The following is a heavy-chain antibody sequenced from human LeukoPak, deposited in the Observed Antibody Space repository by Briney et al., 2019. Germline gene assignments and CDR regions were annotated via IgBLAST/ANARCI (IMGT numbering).Heavy chain of an antibody. V-gene: IGHV5-51*01. CDR1: GYRFTSYW. Sequence: GESLKISCKASGYRFTSYWIGWVRQMPGKGLEWMGFIYPGDSETRYSPSFQGQVTISADKSITTAYLQWSSLRASDTAIYFCAYGKYYFDYWGQGTLVTVST. CDR2: IYPGDSET. J-gene: IGHJ4*02. CDR3: AYGKYYFDY. D-gene: IGHD3-16*01.